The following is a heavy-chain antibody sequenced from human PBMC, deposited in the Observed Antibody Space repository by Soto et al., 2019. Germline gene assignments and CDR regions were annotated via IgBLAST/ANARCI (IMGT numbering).Heavy chain of an antibody. CDR3: ASAGRGYCSGFTCDSGLYGMDV. Sequence: QVQLQESGPGLVKPSGTLSLTCAVSGDSISSRNWWNWVRQPPGKGLEWIGQISHVGNSNYNPSLQSRVTISVDKSKNQFSLELSSVTAADTAVYYCASAGRGYCSGFTCDSGLYGMDVWGQGTTVTVSS. V-gene: IGHV4-4*02. CDR2: ISHVGNS. D-gene: IGHD2-15*01. J-gene: IGHJ6*02. CDR1: GDSISSRNW.